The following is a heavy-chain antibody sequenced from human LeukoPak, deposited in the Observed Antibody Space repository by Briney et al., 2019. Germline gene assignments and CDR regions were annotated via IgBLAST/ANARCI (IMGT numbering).Heavy chain of an antibody. CDR3: ARDSEQQLVYNWFDP. CDR2: ISAYNGNT. D-gene: IGHD6-13*01. V-gene: IGHV1-18*01. J-gene: IGHJ5*02. Sequence: ASVKVSCKASGGTFSSYAISWVRQAPGQGLEWMGWISAYNGNTNYAQKLQGRVTMTTDTSTSTAYMELRSLRSDDTAVYYCARDSEQQLVYNWFDPWGQGTLVTVSS. CDR1: GGTFSSYA.